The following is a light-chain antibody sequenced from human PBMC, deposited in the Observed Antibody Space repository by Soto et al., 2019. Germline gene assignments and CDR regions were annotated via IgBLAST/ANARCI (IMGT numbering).Light chain of an antibody. V-gene: IGKV3-20*01. Sequence: EIALTQSPGTLSLSPGERATLSCRASQSVSSSYLAWYQQKPGQAPRLLIYGASSRATGIPDRFSGSGSGTDFTLTISRLEPEDFAVCYCQQYGSSPWTFGQGTKVDI. CDR1: QSVSSSY. CDR2: GAS. CDR3: QQYGSSPWT. J-gene: IGKJ1*01.